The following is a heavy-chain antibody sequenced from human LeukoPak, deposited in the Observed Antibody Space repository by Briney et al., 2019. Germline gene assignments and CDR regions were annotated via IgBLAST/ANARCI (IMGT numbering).Heavy chain of an antibody. Sequence: SETLSLTCTVSGGSISNYYWSWIRQSPGKGLAWIGYMYYSGGTNYNPSLKSRVTISVDTSKNRFSQKLTSVTAADTAVYYCARVRRYSGRSDVFDIWGQGTMVTVSS. J-gene: IGHJ3*02. V-gene: IGHV4-59*01. CDR1: GGSISNYY. CDR2: MYYSGGT. D-gene: IGHD1-26*01. CDR3: ARVRRYSGRSDVFDI.